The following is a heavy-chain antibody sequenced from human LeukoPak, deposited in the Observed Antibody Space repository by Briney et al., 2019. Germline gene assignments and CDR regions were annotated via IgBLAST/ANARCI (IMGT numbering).Heavy chain of an antibody. CDR3: AREEYGSGREVGY. CDR1: GGSISSGDYY. D-gene: IGHD3-10*01. Sequence: SETLSLTCTVSGGSISSGDYYWSWIRQPPGKGLEWIGYIYYSGSTYYNPSLKSRVTISVDTSKNQFSLKLSSVTAADTAVYYCAREEYGSGREVGYWGQGTLVTVSS. V-gene: IGHV4-30-4*01. CDR2: IYYSGST. J-gene: IGHJ4*02.